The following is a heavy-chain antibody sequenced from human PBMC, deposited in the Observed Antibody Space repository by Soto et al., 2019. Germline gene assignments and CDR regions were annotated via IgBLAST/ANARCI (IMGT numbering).Heavy chain of an antibody. CDR1: GGSISSSSYY. V-gene: IGHV4-39*01. D-gene: IGHD6-19*01. J-gene: IGHJ4*02. CDR3: ARLPLPGIAVAGADDY. Sequence: QLQLQESGPGLVKPSETLSLTCTVSGGSISSSSYYWGWIRQPPGKGLEWIGSIYYSGSTYYNPSLKSRVTISVDTSKNQFSLKLSSVTAADTAVYYCARLPLPGIAVAGADDYWGQGTLVTVSS. CDR2: IYYSGST.